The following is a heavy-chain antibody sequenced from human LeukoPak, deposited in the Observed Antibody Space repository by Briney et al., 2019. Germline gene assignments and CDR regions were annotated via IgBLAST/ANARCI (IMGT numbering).Heavy chain of an antibody. Sequence: ASVKVSCKASVYTFTGYYMHWVRQAPGQGLEWMGWINPNSGGTNYAQKFQGRVTMTRDTSISTAYMELSRLRSDDTAVYYCARGSYYDSSGYSYYYYYYMDVWGKGTTVTISS. J-gene: IGHJ6*03. CDR3: ARGSYYDSSGYSYYYYYYMDV. CDR1: VYTFTGYY. V-gene: IGHV1-2*02. D-gene: IGHD3-22*01. CDR2: INPNSGGT.